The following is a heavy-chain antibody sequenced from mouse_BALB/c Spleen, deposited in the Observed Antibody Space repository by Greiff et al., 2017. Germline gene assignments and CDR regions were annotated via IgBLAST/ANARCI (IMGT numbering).Heavy chain of an antibody. CDR1: GFTFSDYY. CDR2: ISDGGSYT. J-gene: IGHJ4*01. CDR3: ARDGLYAMDY. V-gene: IGHV5-4*02. Sequence: DVHLVESGGGLVKPGGSLKLSCAASGFTFSDYYMYWVRQTPEKRLEWVATISDGGSYTYYPDSVKGRFTISRDNAKNNLYLQMSSLKSEDTAMYYCARDGLYAMDYWGQGTSVTVSS.